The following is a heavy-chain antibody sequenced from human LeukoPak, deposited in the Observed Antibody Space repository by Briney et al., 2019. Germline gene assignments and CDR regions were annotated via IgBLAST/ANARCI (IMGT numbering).Heavy chain of an antibody. J-gene: IGHJ6*03. Sequence: PSETLSLTCAVSGGSISSGGYSWSWIRQPPGKGLEWIGYIYHSGSTYYNPSLKSRVTISVDTSKNQFSLKLSSVTAADTAVYYCARVLYYDFWSKYYYMDVWGKGTTVTVSS. D-gene: IGHD3-3*01. CDR2: IYHSGST. CDR3: ARVLYYDFWSKYYYMDV. CDR1: GGSISSGGYS. V-gene: IGHV4-30-2*05.